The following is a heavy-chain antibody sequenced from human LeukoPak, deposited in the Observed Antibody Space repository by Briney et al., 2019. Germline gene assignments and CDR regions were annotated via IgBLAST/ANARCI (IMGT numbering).Heavy chain of an antibody. D-gene: IGHD4-17*01. Sequence: GGSLRLSCAASGFIFSNYAMSWVRQAPGKGLEWVANIKQDGSEKYYVDSVKGRFTISRDNAKNSLYLQMNSLRAEDTAVYYCARALRLYGDNDAFDIWGQGTMVTVSS. V-gene: IGHV3-7*01. J-gene: IGHJ3*02. CDR2: IKQDGSEK. CDR1: GFIFSNYA. CDR3: ARALRLYGDNDAFDI.